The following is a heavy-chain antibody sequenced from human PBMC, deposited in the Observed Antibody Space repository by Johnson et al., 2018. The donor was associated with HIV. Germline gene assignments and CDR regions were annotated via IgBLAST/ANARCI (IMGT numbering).Heavy chain of an antibody. Sequence: QVQLVESGGGVVRPGGSLRLSCAASGFTFGDYYMSWIRQAPGKGLEWVSYISSSGSTIYYAASVKGLFTISRDNAKNSLYLQMNSLRAEDTAVYYCARDHSRGYDSPNDAFDIWGQGTMVTVSS. CDR1: GFTFGDYY. J-gene: IGHJ3*02. V-gene: IGHV3-11*04. CDR3: ARDHSRGYDSPNDAFDI. CDR2: ISSSGSTI. D-gene: IGHD3-22*01.